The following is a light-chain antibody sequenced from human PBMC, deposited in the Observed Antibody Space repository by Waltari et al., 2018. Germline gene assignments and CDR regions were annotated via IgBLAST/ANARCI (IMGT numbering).Light chain of an antibody. J-gene: IGKJ5*01. V-gene: IGKV4-1*01. CDR3: QQYYSTIT. CDR2: WAS. Sequence: DIVMTQSPDSLAVSLGERATINCKSSQSVLYNSNNKNYLAWYQQKPGQPPQLLIYWASTRESGVPDRFSGSGSGTDFTLTISSLQAEDVAVYYCQQYYSTITFDQGTRLEIK. CDR1: QSVLYNSNNKNY.